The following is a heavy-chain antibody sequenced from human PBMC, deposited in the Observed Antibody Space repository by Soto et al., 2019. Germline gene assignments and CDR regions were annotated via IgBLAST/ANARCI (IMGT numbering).Heavy chain of an antibody. CDR2: LGHQFGTP. D-gene: IGHD5-18*01. Sequence: QVQLVQSGAEVKKPGSSVKVSCLASRGTFNRYAINWVRQAPGHGLEWLGALGHQFGTPNYAQKFQDRVTIVANESTNTTSMELRGLTSDDTAVYYCARQNRDTPMVPFDVWGQGTLVTVSS. V-gene: IGHV1-69*01. CDR3: ARQNRDTPMVPFDV. CDR1: RGTFNRYA. J-gene: IGHJ4*02.